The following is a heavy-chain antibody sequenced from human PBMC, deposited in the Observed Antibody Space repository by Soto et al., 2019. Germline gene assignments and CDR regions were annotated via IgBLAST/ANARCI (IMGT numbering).Heavy chain of an antibody. CDR2: IIPIFGTA. Sequence: RASVKVSCKASGGPFSSYAISWVRQAPGQGLEWMGGIIPIFGTANYAQKFQGRVTITADESTSTAYMELSSLRSEDTAVYYCARGTPYSGSYYYYYGMDVWGQGTTVTVSS. J-gene: IGHJ6*02. D-gene: IGHD1-26*01. V-gene: IGHV1-69*13. CDR1: GGPFSSYA. CDR3: ARGTPYSGSYYYYYGMDV.